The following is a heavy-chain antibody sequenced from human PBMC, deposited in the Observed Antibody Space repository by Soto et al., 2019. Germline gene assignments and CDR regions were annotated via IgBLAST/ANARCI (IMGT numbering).Heavy chain of an antibody. V-gene: IGHV4-34*01. Sequence: SETLSLTCAVYGGSFSGYYWSRIRQPPGKGLEWIEEINHSGSTNYNPSLKSRVTISVDTSKNQFSLKLSSVTAADTAVYYCARESPSVVLWFGESKPYYYYYGMDVWGQGTTVTVS. CDR2: INHSGST. CDR3: ARESPSVVLWFGESKPYYYYYGMDV. CDR1: GGSFSGYY. J-gene: IGHJ6*02. D-gene: IGHD3-10*01.